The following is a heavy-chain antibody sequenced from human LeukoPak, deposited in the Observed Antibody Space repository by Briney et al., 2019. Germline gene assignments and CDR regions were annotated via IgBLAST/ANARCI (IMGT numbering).Heavy chain of an antibody. CDR2: ISYDGSNK. D-gene: IGHD5-18*01. V-gene: IGHV3-30-3*01. CDR3: RKSRALWPGGDY. Sequence: GGSLRLSCAASGFTFSSYAMHWVRQAPGKGLEWVAVISYDGSNKYYADSVKGRFTISRDNSKNTLYLQMNSLRAEDTAVYYCRKSRALWPGGDYWGQGTLVTVSS. CDR1: GFTFSSYA. J-gene: IGHJ4*02.